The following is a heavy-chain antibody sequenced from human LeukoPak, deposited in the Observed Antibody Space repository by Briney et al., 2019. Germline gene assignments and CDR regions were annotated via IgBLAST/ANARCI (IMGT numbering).Heavy chain of an antibody. D-gene: IGHD3-22*01. J-gene: IGHJ4*02. Sequence: GASVKVSCKASGYTFTGYYMHWVRQAPGQGLEWMGWSNPNTGGTNYAQEFEGRVTMTRDTSISTVYMELRRLRSDDTAVYYCARDFDSSGYYAGHWGQGTLVTVSP. CDR3: ARDFDSSGYYAGH. CDR1: GYTFTGYY. V-gene: IGHV1-2*02. CDR2: SNPNTGGT.